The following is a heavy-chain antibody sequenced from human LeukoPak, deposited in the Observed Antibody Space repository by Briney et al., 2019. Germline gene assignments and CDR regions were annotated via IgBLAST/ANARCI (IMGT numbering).Heavy chain of an antibody. CDR3: TTHRDYSSSSTFVY. CDR2: IKIKTEGGTT. D-gene: IGHD6-13*01. J-gene: IGHJ4*02. V-gene: IGHV3-15*01. CDR1: GFIFSDAW. Sequence: GGSLRLSCAASGFIFSDAWMSWVRQAPGKGLEWVGRIKIKTEGGTTDYAAPVQGRFTISRDDSKTTLYLQMNSLKTEDTAVYYCTTHRDYSSSSTFVYWGQGTLVTVSS.